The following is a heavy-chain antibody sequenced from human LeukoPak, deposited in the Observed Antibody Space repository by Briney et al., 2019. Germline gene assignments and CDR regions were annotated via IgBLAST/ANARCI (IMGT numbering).Heavy chain of an antibody. V-gene: IGHV4-39*01. CDR1: GDSINSSRFY. J-gene: IGHJ4*02. D-gene: IGHD1-26*01. CDR2: ILYTGRT. CDR3: ARRDVGATIDY. Sequence: SSETQSLTCTVSGDSINSSRFYWAWIRQPPGKGLEWIGSILYTGRTFYNPSLKSRVTISVDTSKNQFSLRLGSVTASDTAVYYCARRDVGATIDYWGQGTLVTVSS.